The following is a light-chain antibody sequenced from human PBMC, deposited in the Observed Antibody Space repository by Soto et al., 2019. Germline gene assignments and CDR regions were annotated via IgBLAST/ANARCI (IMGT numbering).Light chain of an antibody. CDR2: GAS. CDR3: QHQSISPRT. Sequence: EIVLTQSPGTLSLSPGERATLSCRASQSVGTYLAWYQQKPGQHPRLLIHGASSRATGIPDRFSGSGSGTDFTLTISRLEPEEFVVYYCQHQSISPRTFGGGTKVDIK. V-gene: IGKV3-20*01. J-gene: IGKJ4*01. CDR1: QSVGTY.